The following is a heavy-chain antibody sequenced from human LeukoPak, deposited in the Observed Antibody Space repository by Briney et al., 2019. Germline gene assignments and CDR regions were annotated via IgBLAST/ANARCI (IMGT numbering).Heavy chain of an antibody. CDR3: ARLTRQGRAFDI. Sequence: ASVKVSCKASGYTFTDYYMNWVRQAPGQGLEWMGWFNPNSGGTNYAQKFQGRVAMTRDTSISTAYMELSRLRSDDTAVYYCARLTRQGRAFDIWGQGTMVTVSS. CDR2: FNPNSGGT. D-gene: IGHD3-10*01. CDR1: GYTFTDYY. V-gene: IGHV1-2*02. J-gene: IGHJ3*02.